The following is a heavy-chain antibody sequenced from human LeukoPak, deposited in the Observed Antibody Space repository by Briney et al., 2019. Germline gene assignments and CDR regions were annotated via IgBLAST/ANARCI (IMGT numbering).Heavy chain of an antibody. V-gene: IGHV1-2*02. CDR2: INPNSGGT. Sequence: ASVNVSCKASGYTFTGYYIHWVRQAPGRGLEWMGWINPNSGGTNYAQKFQDRVTMTRDTSISTAYMELSILRSDDPAVYYCARETGRDGYKYFDYWGQGTLVTVSS. D-gene: IGHD5-24*01. CDR1: GYTFTGYY. J-gene: IGHJ4*02. CDR3: ARETGRDGYKYFDY.